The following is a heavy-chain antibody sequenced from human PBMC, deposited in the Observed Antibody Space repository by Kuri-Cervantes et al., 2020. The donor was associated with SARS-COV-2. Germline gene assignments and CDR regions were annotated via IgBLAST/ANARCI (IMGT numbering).Heavy chain of an antibody. CDR3: ARMYNWNYGYLDDY. D-gene: IGHD1-7*01. J-gene: IGHJ4*02. V-gene: IGHV3-21*01. Sequence: GESLKISCAASGFTFSSYSMNWVRQAPGKGLEWVSSISSSSNYIYYAYSVKGRFTISRDNAKNSLYLQMNSLRAEDTAAYYCARMYNWNYGYLDDYWGQGTLVTVSS. CDR1: GFTFSSYS. CDR2: ISSSSNYI.